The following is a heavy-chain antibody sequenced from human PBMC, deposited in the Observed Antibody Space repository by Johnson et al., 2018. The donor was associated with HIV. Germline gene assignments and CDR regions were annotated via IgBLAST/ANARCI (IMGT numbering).Heavy chain of an antibody. CDR2: IYSGGST. J-gene: IGHJ3*02. D-gene: IGHD3-16*01. CDR1: GFSVSDSY. Sequence: VQLVESGGGLVQPGESLRLSCAAAGFSVSDSYVSWVRQAAGRGLEWVSVIYSGGSTSYADSVEGRFTISRDTSKNTLYLQMNSLTMDDTATYYCARRGLGGMETGLDIWGQGTMVTVSS. V-gene: IGHV3-66*02. CDR3: ARRGLGGMETGLDI.